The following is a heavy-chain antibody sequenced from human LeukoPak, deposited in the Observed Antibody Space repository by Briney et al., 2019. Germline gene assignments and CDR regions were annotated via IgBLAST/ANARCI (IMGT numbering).Heavy chain of an antibody. D-gene: IGHD4-17*01. Sequence: PGGSLRLSCAASGFAVSSNYMSWVRQAPGKGLEWVSVIYSGCSTYYSDSVKGRFTISRDNAKNSMYLQMNSFRAEDTAVYYCASSFPTVTTLDYWGQGTLVTVSS. V-gene: IGHV3-53*01. CDR3: ASSFPTVTTLDY. J-gene: IGHJ4*02. CDR1: GFAVSSNY. CDR2: IYSGCST.